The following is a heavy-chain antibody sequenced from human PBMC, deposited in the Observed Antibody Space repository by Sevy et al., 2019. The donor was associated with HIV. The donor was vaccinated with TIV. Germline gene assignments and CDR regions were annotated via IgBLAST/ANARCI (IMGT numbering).Heavy chain of an antibody. CDR3: TRDLPPSATTVAHFDY. D-gene: IGHD4-17*01. J-gene: IGHJ4*02. Sequence: GGSLRLSCAASGFTFSSFEMNWVRQAPGKGLEWVSYISSSGNTISYSDSVKGRFTISRANAKNSLYLQMNSLRVEDTAIYYCTRDLPPSATTVAHFDYWGQGTLVTVSS. CDR1: GFTFSSFE. V-gene: IGHV3-48*03. CDR2: ISSSGNTI.